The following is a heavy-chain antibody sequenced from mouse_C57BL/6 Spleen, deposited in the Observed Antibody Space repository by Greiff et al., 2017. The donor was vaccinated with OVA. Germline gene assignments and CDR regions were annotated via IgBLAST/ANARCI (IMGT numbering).Heavy chain of an antibody. Sequence: VQLQQSGPELVKPGASVKMSCKASGYTFTDYNMHWVKQSHGKSLEWIGYINPKNGGTSYNQKFKGKATLTVNKSSSTAYMELRSLTSGDSAVYYCAREEGYYYGSSSFAYWGQGTLVTVSA. D-gene: IGHD1-1*01. J-gene: IGHJ3*01. CDR1: GYTFTDYN. V-gene: IGHV1-22*01. CDR3: AREEGYYYGSSSFAY. CDR2: INPKNGGT.